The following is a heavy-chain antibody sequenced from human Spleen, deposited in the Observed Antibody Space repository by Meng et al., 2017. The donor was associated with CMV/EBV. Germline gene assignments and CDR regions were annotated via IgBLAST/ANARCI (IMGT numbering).Heavy chain of an antibody. D-gene: IGHD2-15*01. CDR3: AKEGEDCSGGSCYGA. J-gene: IGHJ5*02. CDR1: GFTFSHYA. CDR2: ISYDGSNI. V-gene: IGHV3-30*18. Sequence: GGSLRLSCAASGFTFSHYAMHWVRQAPGKGLEWVAVISYDGSNIYYADSVKGRFTVSRDNSKNTLHLEMNSLRVEDTAVYYCAKEGEDCSGGSCYGAWGQGTLVTVSS.